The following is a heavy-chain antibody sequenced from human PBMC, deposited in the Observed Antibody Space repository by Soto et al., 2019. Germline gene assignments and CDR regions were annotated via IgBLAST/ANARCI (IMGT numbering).Heavy chain of an antibody. CDR2: ISYDGSNK. J-gene: IGHJ4*02. Sequence: QVQLVESGGGVVQPGRSLRLSCAASRFTFSTYAMHWVRQAPGKGLEWGAVISYDGSNKYYADSVKGRFTISRDNSKNTLYLQMNSLRAEDTAVYYCARDYDYWGQGTLVTVSS. CDR3: ARDYDY. CDR1: RFTFSTYA. V-gene: IGHV3-30-3*01.